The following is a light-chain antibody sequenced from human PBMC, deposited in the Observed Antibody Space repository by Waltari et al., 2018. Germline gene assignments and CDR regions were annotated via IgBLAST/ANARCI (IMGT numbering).Light chain of an antibody. CDR1: QSVTTN. V-gene: IGKV3-15*01. Sequence: EVVMTQSPATLSVSPGERVTLSCRASQSVTTNLAWYQQKPGQAPRLLIYDTTTMSPGCPDSFSGSGSETEFTLIISSLQSEDFEVYYCQQYNNWPLTFGQGTRVEIK. CDR3: QQYNNWPLT. J-gene: IGKJ1*01. CDR2: DTT.